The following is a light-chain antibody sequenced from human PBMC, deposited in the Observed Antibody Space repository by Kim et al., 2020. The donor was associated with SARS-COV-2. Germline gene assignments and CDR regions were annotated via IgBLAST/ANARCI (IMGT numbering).Light chain of an antibody. CDR1: QTISGY. J-gene: IGKJ1*01. CDR3: QQSYSTPPT. CDR2: AAS. Sequence: SSVGDRVTITCRASQTISGYLNWYQQKPGKAPKLLIYAASSLLGGVPSRFSGSGSATDFTLTISSLQPEDFATYHCQQSYSTPPTFGQGTKVDIK. V-gene: IGKV1-39*01.